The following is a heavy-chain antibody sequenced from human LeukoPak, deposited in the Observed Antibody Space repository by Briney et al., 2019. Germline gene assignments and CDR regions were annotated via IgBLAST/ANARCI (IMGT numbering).Heavy chain of an antibody. J-gene: IGHJ4*02. Sequence: PGGSLRLSCAASGFTFSSYEMNWVRQAPGKGLEWVSAISGSGGSTYYADSVKGRFTISRDNSKNTLYLQMNSLRAEDTAVYYCAVASYGSGSYYNVHKFDYWGQGTLVTVSS. D-gene: IGHD3-10*01. CDR2: ISGSGGST. CDR1: GFTFSSYE. V-gene: IGHV3-23*01. CDR3: AVASYGSGSYYNVHKFDY.